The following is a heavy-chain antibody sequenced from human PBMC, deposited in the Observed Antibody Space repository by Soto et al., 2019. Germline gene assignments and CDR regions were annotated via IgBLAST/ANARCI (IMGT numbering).Heavy chain of an antibody. D-gene: IGHD3-10*01. CDR1: GYTFTSYG. Sequence: ASVKVSCKASGYTFTSYGISWVRQAPGQGLEWMGWISAYNGNTNYAQKLQGRVTMTTDTSTSTAYMELRSLRSDDTAVYYCARQELWFGELSPPNWFDPWGQGTLVTVSS. J-gene: IGHJ5*02. CDR3: ARQELWFGELSPPNWFDP. CDR2: ISAYNGNT. V-gene: IGHV1-18*01.